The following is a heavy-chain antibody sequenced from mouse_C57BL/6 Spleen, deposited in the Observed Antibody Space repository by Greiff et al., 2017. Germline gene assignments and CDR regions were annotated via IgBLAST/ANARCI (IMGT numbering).Heavy chain of an antibody. J-gene: IGHJ3*01. CDR1: GFTFSDAW. CDR2: IRNKANNHAT. CDR3: TRPNYGYEGGFAY. Sequence: EVMLVESGGGLVQPGGSMKLSCAASGFTFSDAWMDWVRQSPEKGLEWVAEIRNKANNHATYYAESVKGRFTISRDDSKSSVYLQMNSLRAEDTGIYYCTRPNYGYEGGFAYWGQGTLVTVSA. D-gene: IGHD2-2*01. V-gene: IGHV6-6*01.